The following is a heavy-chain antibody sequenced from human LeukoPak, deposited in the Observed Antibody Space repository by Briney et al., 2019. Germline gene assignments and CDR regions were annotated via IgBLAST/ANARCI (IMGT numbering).Heavy chain of an antibody. CDR2: INHSGST. J-gene: IGHJ4*02. D-gene: IGHD3-3*01. Sequence: SETLSLTCAAYGGSFSGYYWSWIRQPPGKGLEWIGEINHSGSTNYNPSLKSRATISVDTSKSQISLKVSSVTAADSALYFCARQRTSGSASNLRVAQIDSWGQGTLVTVSS. CDR3: ARQRTSGSASNLRVAQIDS. CDR1: GGSFSGYY. V-gene: IGHV4-34*01.